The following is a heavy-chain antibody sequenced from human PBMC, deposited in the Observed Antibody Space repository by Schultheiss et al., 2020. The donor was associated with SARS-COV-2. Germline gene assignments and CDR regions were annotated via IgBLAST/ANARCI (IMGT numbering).Heavy chain of an antibody. J-gene: IGHJ4*02. Sequence: GGSLRLSCAASGFTFSSYGMHWVRQAPGKGLEWVSYISSSGSTIYYADSVKGRFTISRDNSKNTLYLQMNSLRAEDTAVYYCARAAGTSQFDYWGQGTLVTVSS. CDR3: ARAAGTSQFDY. CDR1: GFTFSSYG. CDR2: ISSSGSTI. D-gene: IGHD6-13*01. V-gene: IGHV3-48*01.